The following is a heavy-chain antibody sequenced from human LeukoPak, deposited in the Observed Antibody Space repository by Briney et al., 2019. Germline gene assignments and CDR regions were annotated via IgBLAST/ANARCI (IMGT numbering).Heavy chain of an antibody. J-gene: IGHJ4*02. Sequence: SETLSLTCAVSGGSISSSNWWSWVRQPPGKGLEWIGEIYHSGSTYYNPSLKSRVTISVDRSKNQFSLKLSSVTAADTAVYYCVRDPNYAYFDSWGQGTLVTVSS. V-gene: IGHV4-4*02. D-gene: IGHD2-2*01. CDR2: IYHSGST. CDR3: VRDPNYAYFDS. CDR1: GGSISSSNW.